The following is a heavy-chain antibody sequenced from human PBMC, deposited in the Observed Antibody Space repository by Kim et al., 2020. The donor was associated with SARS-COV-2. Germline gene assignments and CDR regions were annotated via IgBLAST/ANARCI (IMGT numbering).Heavy chain of an antibody. CDR3: ARDRTLEWLLTGWFDP. Sequence: GGSLRLSCAASGFTFSSYWMSWVRQAPGKGLEWVANIKQDGSEKYYVDSVKGRFTISRDNAKNSLYLQMNSLRAEDTAVYYCARDRTLEWLLTGWFDPWGQGTLVTVSS. CDR1: GFTFSSYW. V-gene: IGHV3-7*01. CDR2: IKQDGSEK. J-gene: IGHJ5*02. D-gene: IGHD3-3*01.